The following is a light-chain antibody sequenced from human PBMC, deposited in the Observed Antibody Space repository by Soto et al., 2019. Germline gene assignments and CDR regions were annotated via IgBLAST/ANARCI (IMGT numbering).Light chain of an antibody. J-gene: IGKJ4*01. CDR3: QQGYSLPLT. Sequence: DIQMTQSPSSLSASVGDRVTITCQASQDISNYLNWYQQKPGKAPKLLIYDASNLETGVPSRFSGSGSGTDFTLSISSLQREDVATYFCQQGYSLPLTFGGGTRVELK. CDR1: QDISNY. CDR2: DAS. V-gene: IGKV1-33*01.